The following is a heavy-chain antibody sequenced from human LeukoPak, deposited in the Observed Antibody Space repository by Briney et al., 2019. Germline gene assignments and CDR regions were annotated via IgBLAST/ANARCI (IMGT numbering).Heavy chain of an antibody. CDR2: ISSSGSTI. V-gene: IGHV3-11*04. CDR1: GFSFSDYY. Sequence: PGGSLRLSCAGSGFSFSDYYIVWIRQAPGRGLEWVSYISSSGSTIYYADSVKGRFTISRDNAKNSLYLQMNSLRAEDTAVYYCARGGGISHYYYYMDVWGKGTTVTISS. J-gene: IGHJ6*03. D-gene: IGHD6-13*01. CDR3: ARGGGISHYYYYMDV.